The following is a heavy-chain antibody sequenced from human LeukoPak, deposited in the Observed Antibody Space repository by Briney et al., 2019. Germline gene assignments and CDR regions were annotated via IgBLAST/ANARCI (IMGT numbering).Heavy chain of an antibody. Sequence: GGSLRLSCAASGFTFNTYSMNWVRQAPGKGLEWISYISESSDTIYYADSVRGRFTISRDNAKNSLYLQMNSLRAEDTALYYCARRFDYWGQGTLVTVSS. CDR2: ISESSDTI. CDR1: GFTFNTYS. CDR3: ARRFDY. V-gene: IGHV3-48*01. J-gene: IGHJ4*02.